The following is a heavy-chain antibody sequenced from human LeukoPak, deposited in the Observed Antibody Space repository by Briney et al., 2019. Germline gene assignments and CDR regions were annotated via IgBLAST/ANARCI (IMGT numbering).Heavy chain of an antibody. CDR3: AKDRVGASMRFAFDI. CDR1: GFTFNNYG. D-gene: IGHD1-26*01. Sequence: GGSLRLSCAASGFTFNNYGMHWVRQAPGKGLEWVAVISYDGSNKYFGDSAKGRFTISRDNTKNTLYLQMNSLRADDTAVYYCAKDRVGASMRFAFDIWGQGTKVTISS. CDR2: ISYDGSNK. J-gene: IGHJ3*02. V-gene: IGHV3-30*18.